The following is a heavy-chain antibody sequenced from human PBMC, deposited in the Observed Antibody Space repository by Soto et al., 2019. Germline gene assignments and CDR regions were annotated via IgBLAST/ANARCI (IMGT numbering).Heavy chain of an antibody. V-gene: IGHV4-31*03. Sequence: SETLSLTCTVSGGSISSGGYYWSWVRQHPGKDLEWIGYIYYSGSTYYNPSLKSRVTISVDTSKNQFSLKLSSVTAADTAVYYCARAPPLRSRGYFDYWGQGTLVTVSS. J-gene: IGHJ4*02. D-gene: IGHD2-2*01. CDR2: IYYSGST. CDR1: GGSISSGGYY. CDR3: ARAPPLRSRGYFDY.